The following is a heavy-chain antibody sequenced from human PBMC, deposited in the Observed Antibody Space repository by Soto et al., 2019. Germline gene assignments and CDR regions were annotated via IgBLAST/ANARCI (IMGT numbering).Heavy chain of an antibody. CDR3: SRDRRGSGWYDYFDY. CDR1: GFTFSSYG. CDR2: IWYDGSNE. V-gene: IGHV3-33*01. Sequence: QVQLVESGGGVVQPGRSLRLSCAASGFTFSSYGMHWVRQAPGKGLEWVAAIWYDGSNENYADSVKGRFTISEDNSKNTMYLQMNSLRAEDTALYYCSRDRRGSGWYDYFDYWGQGTLVTVSS. J-gene: IGHJ4*02. D-gene: IGHD6-19*01.